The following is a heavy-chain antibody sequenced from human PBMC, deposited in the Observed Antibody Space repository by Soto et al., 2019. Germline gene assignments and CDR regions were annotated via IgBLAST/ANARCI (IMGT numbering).Heavy chain of an antibody. CDR3: ARAPKVSGSSQTRPDF. J-gene: IGHJ4*02. D-gene: IGHD6-6*01. V-gene: IGHV4-34*01. CDR2: ISQSGNT. CDR1: SGSFIGYY. Sequence: PSETLSLTCSIYSGSFIGYYWSWIRQPPGKGLEWIGEISQSGNTNYSPSLKSRVSISIDTSMKQFSLNLASVSAADTAVYYCARAPKVSGSSQTRPDFWGQGTLVTVSS.